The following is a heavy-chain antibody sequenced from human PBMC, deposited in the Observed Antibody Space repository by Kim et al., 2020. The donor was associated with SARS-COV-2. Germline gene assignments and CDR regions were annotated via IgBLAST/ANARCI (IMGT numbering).Heavy chain of an antibody. Sequence: YSAGSVKGRFTSSREISKRTVNLQMKSLRAEDTAVYYCARDVFSVNYFDYWGQGILVTVSS. CDR3: ARDVFSVNYFDY. J-gene: IGHJ4*02. V-gene: IGHV3-53*01. D-gene: IGHD3-16*01.